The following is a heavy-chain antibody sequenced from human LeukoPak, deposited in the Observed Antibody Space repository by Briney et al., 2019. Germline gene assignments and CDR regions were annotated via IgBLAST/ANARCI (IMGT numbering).Heavy chain of an antibody. CDR3: ARDVNVVVTAIPFDY. D-gene: IGHD2-21*02. V-gene: IGHV1-18*01. Sequence: ASVKVSCKASGYTFTSYGISWVRQAPGQRLEWMGWISAYNGNTNYAQKLQGRVTMTTDTSTSTAYMELRSLRSDDTAVYYCARDVNVVVTAIPFDYWGQGTLVTVSS. CDR2: ISAYNGNT. J-gene: IGHJ4*02. CDR1: GYTFTSYG.